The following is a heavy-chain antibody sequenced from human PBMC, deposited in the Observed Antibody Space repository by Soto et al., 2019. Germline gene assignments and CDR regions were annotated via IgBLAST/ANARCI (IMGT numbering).Heavy chain of an antibody. CDR3: AAPSIAARFFDY. D-gene: IGHD6-6*01. Sequence: PSETLSLTCTVSGGSISSSSYYWGWIRQPPGKGLEWIGSIYYSGSTYYNPSLKSRVTISVDTSKNQFSLKLSSVTAADTAVYYCAAPSIAARFFDYWGQGTLVTVSS. CDR1: GGSISSSSYY. J-gene: IGHJ4*02. CDR2: IYYSGST. V-gene: IGHV4-39*01.